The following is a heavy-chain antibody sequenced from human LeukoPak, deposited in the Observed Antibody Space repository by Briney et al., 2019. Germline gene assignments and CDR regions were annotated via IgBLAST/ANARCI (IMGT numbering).Heavy chain of an antibody. CDR3: ARDTTYYYDGGSAGPHYFDY. CDR2: ISYDGGIT. J-gene: IGHJ4*02. Sequence: GGSLRLSCAASGFTFSSYAMYWVRQAPGKGPEWLAVISYDGGITHYADSVKDRFTISRDNSKNTLFLQLNSLRGDDTAVYYCARDTTYYYDGGSAGPHYFDYWGQGTLVTVSS. CDR1: GFTFSSYA. D-gene: IGHD3-10*01. V-gene: IGHV3-30*01.